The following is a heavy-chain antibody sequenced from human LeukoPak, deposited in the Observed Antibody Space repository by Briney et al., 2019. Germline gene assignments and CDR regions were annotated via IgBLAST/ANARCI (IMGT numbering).Heavy chain of an antibody. CDR1: GFTFSSYA. CDR3: ARGSYSDYDFWSGYYDY. V-gene: IGHV3-64*01. D-gene: IGHD3-3*01. Sequence: PGGSLRLSCAASGFTFSSYAMHWVRQAPGKGLEYVSAISSKGGSTYYANSVKGRFTISRDNSKNTLYLQMGSLRAEDMAVYYCARGSYSDYDFWSGYYDYWGQGTLVTVSS. J-gene: IGHJ4*02. CDR2: ISSKGGST.